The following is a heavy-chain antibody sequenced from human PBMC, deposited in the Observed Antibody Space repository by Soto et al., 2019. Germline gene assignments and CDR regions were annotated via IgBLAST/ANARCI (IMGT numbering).Heavy chain of an antibody. Sequence: GASVKVSCKASGYTFTSYDINWVRQATGQGLEWMGWINANSGNTNYAQKLQGRVTMTTDTSTSTAYMELRSLRSDDTAVYYCARDPLTLYYYGSGSPGSYFDYWGQGTLVTVSS. J-gene: IGHJ4*02. V-gene: IGHV1-18*01. D-gene: IGHD3-10*01. CDR3: ARDPLTLYYYGSGSPGSYFDY. CDR1: GYTFTSYD. CDR2: INANSGNT.